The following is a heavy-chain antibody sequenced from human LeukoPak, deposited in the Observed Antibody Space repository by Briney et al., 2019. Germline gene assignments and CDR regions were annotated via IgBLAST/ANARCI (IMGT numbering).Heavy chain of an antibody. V-gene: IGHV1-69*13. CDR1: GGTFSSYA. CDR2: IIPVFGTA. J-gene: IGHJ4*02. D-gene: IGHD6-13*01. CDR3: ASPAAAGTFDFDY. Sequence: SVKVSCKASGGTFSSYAISWVRQAPGQGLEWMGGIIPVFGTANYAQKFQGRVTITADESTSTAYMELSSLRSEDTAVYYCASPAAAGTFDFDYWGQGTLVTVSS.